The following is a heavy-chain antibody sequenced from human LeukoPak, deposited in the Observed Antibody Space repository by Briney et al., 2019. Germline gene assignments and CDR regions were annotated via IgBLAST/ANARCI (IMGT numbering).Heavy chain of an antibody. V-gene: IGHV3-21*01. CDR2: ISSSSSYI. CDR3: ARVATGSYDWFDP. CDR1: GFTFSSYS. J-gene: IGHJ5*02. Sequence: GGSLRLSCAASGFTFSSYSMNWVRQAPGKGLEWVSSISSSSSYIYYADSVKGRFTISRDNAKNSLYLQMNSLRAEDTAVYFCARVATGSYDWFDPWGQGTLVTVSS. D-gene: IGHD3-10*01.